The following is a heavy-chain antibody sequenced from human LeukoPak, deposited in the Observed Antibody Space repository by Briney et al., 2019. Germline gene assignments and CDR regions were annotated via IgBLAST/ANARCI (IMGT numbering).Heavy chain of an antibody. V-gene: IGHV4-61*05. Sequence: SETLSLTCTVSGGSISSSSYYWSWIRQPPGKGLEWIGYIYYSGSTNYDPSLKSRVTISVDTSKNQFSLKLSSVTAADTAVYYCARHRDGSSQIDYWGQGTLVTVSS. CDR1: GGSISSSSYY. CDR2: IYYSGST. CDR3: ARHRDGSSQIDY. D-gene: IGHD5-24*01. J-gene: IGHJ4*02.